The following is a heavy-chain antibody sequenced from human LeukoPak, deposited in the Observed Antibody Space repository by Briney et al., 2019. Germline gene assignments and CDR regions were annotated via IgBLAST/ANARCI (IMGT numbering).Heavy chain of an antibody. CDR1: GFTFSSYW. Sequence: GGSLRLSCAASGFTFSSYWMHWVRQAPGKGLVWVSRINTDGSSTSYADSVKGRFTISRDNAKNTLYLQMDSLRAEDTAVYYCAKAGIAISLTFDYWGQGTLVTVSS. CDR2: INTDGSST. CDR3: AKAGIAISLTFDY. V-gene: IGHV3-74*01. D-gene: IGHD2-21*01. J-gene: IGHJ4*02.